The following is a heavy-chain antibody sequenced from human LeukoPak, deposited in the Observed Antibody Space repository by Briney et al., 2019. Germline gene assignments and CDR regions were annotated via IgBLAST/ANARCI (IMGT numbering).Heavy chain of an antibody. CDR1: GDSISSGDHY. CDR3: VRVARRFDP. Sequence: PSQTLSLTCTVSGDSISSGDHYWSWIRQPPGNGLEWIGYIYYTGITYYNPSLKSRLAISVDTSKNQFSLNLSSVTAADTAVYHCVRVARRFDPWGQGTLVTVSS. J-gene: IGHJ5*02. CDR2: IYYTGIT. V-gene: IGHV4-30-4*08.